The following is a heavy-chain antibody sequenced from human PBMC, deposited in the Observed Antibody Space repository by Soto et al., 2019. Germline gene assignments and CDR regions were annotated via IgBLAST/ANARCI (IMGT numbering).Heavy chain of an antibody. D-gene: IGHD3-22*01. J-gene: IGHJ6*02. CDR1: GGTFSSYT. Sequence: QVQLVQSGAEVKKPGSSVKVSCKASGGTFSSYTISWVRQAPGQGLEWMGRIIPILGIANYAQKFQGRVTITADKSTSTAYMELSSLRSEDTAVYYCARIVTHIDGMDVWGQGTTVTVSS. CDR3: ARIVTHIDGMDV. V-gene: IGHV1-69*02. CDR2: IIPILGIA.